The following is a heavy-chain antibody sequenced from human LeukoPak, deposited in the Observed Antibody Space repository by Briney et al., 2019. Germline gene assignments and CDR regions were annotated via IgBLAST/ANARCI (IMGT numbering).Heavy chain of an antibody. CDR2: IRSKAYRGTK. J-gene: IGHJ6*02. CDR3: SRGPIQLWVHNGVDV. CDR1: GFTFGNHA. Sequence: GGSLRLSCTTSGFTFGNHAMTWVRQAPGKGLEWVGFIRSKAYRGTKEYAASVKVRFTISRDDSKSVVYLQMNSQKSEDTAVYYCSRGPIQLWVHNGVDVWGQGTTVTVSS. V-gene: IGHV3-49*04. D-gene: IGHD5-18*01.